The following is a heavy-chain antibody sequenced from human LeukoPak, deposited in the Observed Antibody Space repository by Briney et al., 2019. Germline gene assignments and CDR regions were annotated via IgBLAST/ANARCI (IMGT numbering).Heavy chain of an antibody. CDR1: GFTFSSYG. D-gene: IGHD6-13*01. Sequence: EGSLRLSCAASGFTFSSYGMHWVRQAPGKGLEWVAVIWYDGSNKYYADSVKGRFTISRDNSKNTLYLQMNSLRAEDTAVYYCAKFSAAVLVPPDYWGQGTLVTVSS. V-gene: IGHV3-33*06. CDR3: AKFSAAVLVPPDY. CDR2: IWYDGSNK. J-gene: IGHJ4*02.